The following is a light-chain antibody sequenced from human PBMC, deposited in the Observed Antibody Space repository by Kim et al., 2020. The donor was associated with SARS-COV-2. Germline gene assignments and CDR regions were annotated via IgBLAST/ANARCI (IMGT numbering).Light chain of an antibody. V-gene: IGLV2-14*03. Sequence: QSALTQPASVSGSPGQSITVSCTGTSSDVGGYTSVSWYQQHPGRAPKLIIFDVRYRASGISDRFSGSKSGNTASLTISGLQSTDEADYYCVSYATVAIYVIGSGTRVTVL. J-gene: IGLJ1*01. CDR1: SSDVGGYTS. CDR2: DVR. CDR3: VSYATVAIYV.